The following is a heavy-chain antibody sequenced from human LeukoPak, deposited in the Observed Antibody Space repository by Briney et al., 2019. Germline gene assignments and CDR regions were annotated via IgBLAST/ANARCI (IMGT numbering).Heavy chain of an antibody. D-gene: IGHD5-12*01. CDR2: IRTKGSGGTT. CDR1: GFTFSNAW. CDR3: ATDVVTTSFWDY. J-gene: IGHJ4*02. Sequence: SGGSLRLSCAASGFTFSNAWMSWVRQAPGKGLEWVGRIRTKGSGGTTDYAAPVKGRFTISRDDSKNTLYLQLNSLKTEDTAVYYCATDVVTTSFWDYWGQGTLVTVSS. V-gene: IGHV3-15*01.